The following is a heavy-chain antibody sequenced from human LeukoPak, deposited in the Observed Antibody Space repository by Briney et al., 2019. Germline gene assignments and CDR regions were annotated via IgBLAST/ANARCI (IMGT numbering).Heavy chain of an antibody. V-gene: IGHV1-46*01. D-gene: IGHD2-21*02. CDR1: GYTFTIYY. Sequence: GASVKVSCKTFGYTFTIYYIHWVRQAPGQGLEWMGVINPNGGSTSYPQKFQGRITLTADTSMSTVYMELSSLRSEDTTMYYCARGPRRGAPTAVPQGPLDGFDIWGQGTMVTVSS. CDR3: ARGPRRGAPTAVPQGPLDGFDI. J-gene: IGHJ3*02. CDR2: INPNGGST.